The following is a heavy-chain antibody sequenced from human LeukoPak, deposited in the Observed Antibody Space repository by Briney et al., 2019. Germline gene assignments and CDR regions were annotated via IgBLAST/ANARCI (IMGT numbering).Heavy chain of an antibody. V-gene: IGHV3-53*01. J-gene: IGHJ3*02. Sequence: GGSLRLSCAASGFTVSTRYMTWVRQAPGKGLEWVSVIYSAGTTYYADSVKGRFTISRDNSKNTLYLQMNSLRAEDTAVYKCAKGIGAAAAGALDIWGQGTMVTVSS. CDR2: IYSAGTT. CDR1: GFTVSTRY. D-gene: IGHD6-13*01. CDR3: AKGIGAAAAGALDI.